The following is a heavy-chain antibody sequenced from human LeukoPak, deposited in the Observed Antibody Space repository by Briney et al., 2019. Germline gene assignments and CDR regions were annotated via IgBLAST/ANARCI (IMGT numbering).Heavy chain of an antibody. CDR3: ARGDMTTVTYFDY. J-gene: IGHJ4*02. Sequence: GGSLRLSCAASGFTFSSYDMHWVRQATGKGLGWVSAIGTAGDTYYSGSVKGRFTISRENAKSSLYLQMNSLRAGDTAVYYCARGDMTTVTYFDYWGQGTLVTVSS. CDR2: IGTAGDT. D-gene: IGHD4-17*01. V-gene: IGHV3-13*01. CDR1: GFTFSSYD.